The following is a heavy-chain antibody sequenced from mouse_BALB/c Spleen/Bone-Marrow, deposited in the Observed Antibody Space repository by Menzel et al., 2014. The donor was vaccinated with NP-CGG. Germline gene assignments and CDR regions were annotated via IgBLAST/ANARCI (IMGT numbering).Heavy chain of an antibody. CDR3: ARLIYGSSYIVDF. V-gene: IGHV1S81*02. CDR1: GYTFTGYW. Sequence: QVQLQQSGAELVKPGASVKLSCKASGYTFTGYWMHWVKQRPGQGLEWIGEIILSNGRTNYNEKFKSMATLTADKPSSTAYMQLSNLTSEDSAVFYCARLIYGSSYIVDFWGQGTSVTVSS. D-gene: IGHD1-1*01. CDR2: IILSNGRT. J-gene: IGHJ4*01.